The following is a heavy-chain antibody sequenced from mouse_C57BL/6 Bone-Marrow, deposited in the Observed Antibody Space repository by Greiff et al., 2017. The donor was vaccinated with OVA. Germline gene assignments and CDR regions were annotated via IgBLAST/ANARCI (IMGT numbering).Heavy chain of an antibody. CDR1: GYTFTSYW. D-gene: IGHD2-4*01. J-gene: IGHJ3*01. CDR3: ARRYDYAWFAY. Sequence: QVQLQQPGAELVKPGASVKLSCKASGYTFTSYWLHWVKQRPGQGLEWIGMIHPNSGSTNYNAKFKSTATLTVDKSSSTAYMQLSSLTAEDSEVGDCARRYDYAWFAYWGQGTLVTVTA. V-gene: IGHV1-64*01. CDR2: IHPNSGST.